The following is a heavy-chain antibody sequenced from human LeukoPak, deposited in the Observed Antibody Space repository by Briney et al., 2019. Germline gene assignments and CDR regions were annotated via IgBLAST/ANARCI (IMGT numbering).Heavy chain of an antibody. Sequence: PSETLSLTCTVSGGSISSYYWSWIRQPPGKGLEWIGYIHYSGGITYYNPSLKSRVTISVDTSKNQFSLSLSSVTAADTAVYYCATSRGRTVVTHFDYWGQGTLVTVSS. CDR3: ATSRGRTVVTHFDY. CDR2: IHYSGGIT. CDR1: GGSISSYY. V-gene: IGHV4-59*08. D-gene: IGHD4-23*01. J-gene: IGHJ4*02.